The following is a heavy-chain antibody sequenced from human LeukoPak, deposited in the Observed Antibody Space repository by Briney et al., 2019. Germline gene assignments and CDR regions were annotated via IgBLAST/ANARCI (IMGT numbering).Heavy chain of an antibody. J-gene: IGHJ3*02. CDR1: GFTFSTYD. V-gene: IGHV3-30*04. D-gene: IGHD3-10*01. Sequence: GGSLRLSCAASGFTFSTYDMQWVRQAPGKGWEGLTFISYNGKNDHYADSVKGPFSISRDNSKTTLYLQINRVKVEDTALYYCARVFVRSGAAFDIWGQGTMVIVSS. CDR3: ARVFVRSGAAFDI. CDR2: ISYNGKND.